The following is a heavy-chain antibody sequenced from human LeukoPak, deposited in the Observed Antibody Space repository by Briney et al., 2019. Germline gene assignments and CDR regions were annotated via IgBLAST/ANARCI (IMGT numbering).Heavy chain of an antibody. CDR2: TWYHGNNK. CDR1: GFTFSSYW. D-gene: IGHD6-6*01. V-gene: IGHV3-33*08. CDR3: ARDLVSSSSSRDYYYAVDV. Sequence: GGSLRLSCAVSGFTFSSYWMTWVRQAPGKGLEWVSGTWYHGNNKYYADSVKGRFTISRDNSKNTLYLQMNSLRAEDTAVYYCARDLVSSSSSRDYYYAVDVWGQGTTVTVSS. J-gene: IGHJ6*02.